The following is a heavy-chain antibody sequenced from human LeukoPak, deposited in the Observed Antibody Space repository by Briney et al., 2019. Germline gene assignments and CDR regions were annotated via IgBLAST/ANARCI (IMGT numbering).Heavy chain of an antibody. D-gene: IGHD6-13*01. V-gene: IGHV1-8*03. J-gene: IGHJ6*03. CDR3: ARALRGRTYSSSFYYYYMDV. CDR1: GYTFTSYD. Sequence: GASVKVSCKASGYTFTSYDINWVRQATGQGLEWMGWMNPNRGNTGYAQKFQGRVTITRNTSISTAYMELSSLRSEDTAVYYCARALRGRTYSSSFYYYYMDVWGKGTTVTVSS. CDR2: MNPNRGNT.